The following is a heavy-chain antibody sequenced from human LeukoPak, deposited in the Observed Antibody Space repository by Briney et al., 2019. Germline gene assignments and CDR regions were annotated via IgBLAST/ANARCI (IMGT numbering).Heavy chain of an antibody. J-gene: IGHJ3*01. CDR1: GRFVSRPGYS. CDR3: AKELVDTSVVTNAFDL. D-gene: IGHD5-18*01. Sequence: SETLSLTCSVSGRFVSRPGYSWTWIRQPVGKGLEWIGRFYASGTTNYNPSLKSRVTISIDTSNNQFSLKLSSVTAADTAIYYCAKELVDTSVVTNAFDLWGQGTMVIVS. V-gene: IGHV4-61*02. CDR2: FYASGTT.